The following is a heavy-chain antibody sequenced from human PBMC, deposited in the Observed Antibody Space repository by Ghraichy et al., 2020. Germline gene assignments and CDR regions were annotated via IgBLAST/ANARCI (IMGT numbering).Heavy chain of an antibody. CDR3: ARRSGYIVGGMDV. J-gene: IGHJ6*02. V-gene: IGHV4-31*01. D-gene: IGHD3-3*01. CDR1: GGSISSGGYY. CDR2: IYYSGST. Sequence: SETLSLTCTVSGGSISSGGYYWSWIRQHPGKGLEWIGYIYYSGSTSYNPSLKSQVTISVDTSKNQFSLKLSSVTAADTAVYYCARRSGYIVGGMDVWGQGTTVTVSS.